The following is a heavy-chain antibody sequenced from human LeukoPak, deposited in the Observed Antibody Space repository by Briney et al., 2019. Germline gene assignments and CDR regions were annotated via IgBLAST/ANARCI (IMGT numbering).Heavy chain of an antibody. J-gene: IGHJ4*02. CDR1: GYTFTGYY. V-gene: IGHV1-2*02. CDR3: ARGLGSGSYYKV. CDR2: INPNSGGT. D-gene: IGHD3-10*01. Sequence: ASVKVSCKASGYTFTGYYMHWVRQAPGQGLEWMGWINPNSGGTNYAQKFQGRVTMTRDTSTSTVYMELSSLRSEDTAVYYCARGLGSGSYYKVWGQGTLVTVSS.